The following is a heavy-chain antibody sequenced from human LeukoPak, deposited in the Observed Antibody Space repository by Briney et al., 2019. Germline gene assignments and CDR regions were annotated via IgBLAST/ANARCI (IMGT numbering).Heavy chain of an antibody. CDR1: GGSFSGYY. J-gene: IGHJ4*02. CDR3: ALSRDGCNYSFDY. V-gene: IGHV4-34*01. CDR2: INHSGST. D-gene: IGHD5-12*01. Sequence: SETLSLTCAVYGGSFSGYYWSWIRQPPGKGLEWIGEINHSGSTNYNPSLKSRVTISVDTSKNQFSLKLSSVTAADTAVYYCALSRDGCNYSFDYWGQGTLVTVSS.